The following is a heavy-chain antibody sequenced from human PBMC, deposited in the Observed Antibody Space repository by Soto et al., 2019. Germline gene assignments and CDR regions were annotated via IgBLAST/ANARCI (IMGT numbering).Heavy chain of an antibody. CDR2: IYYSGST. CDR3: TREGRISSGSNWFDP. D-gene: IGHD6-19*01. CDR1: GGSISTYY. V-gene: IGHV4-59*01. J-gene: IGHJ5*02. Sequence: SSETLSLTCTVSGGSISTYYWSWIRQPPGKGLEWIGYIYYSGSTNYNPSLKSRVTISVDTSKNQFSLKLSSVTAADTAVYYCTREGRISSGSNWFDPWGQGTLVTVSS.